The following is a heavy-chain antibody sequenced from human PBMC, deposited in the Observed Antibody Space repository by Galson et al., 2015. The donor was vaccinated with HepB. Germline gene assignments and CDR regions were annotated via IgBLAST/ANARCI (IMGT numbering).Heavy chain of an antibody. CDR3: AIGHCCGCSCRPY. J-gene: IGHJ4*02. CDR2: ISTSSSNI. D-gene: IGHD2-15*01. CDR1: RFTFSSYS. Sequence: SLRLSCAASRFTFSSYSMDWVRQAPGKGLEWVSSISTSSSNIYYADSVKGRFTISRDNAKNSLYLQMNSLRAEDTAVYYCAIGHCCGCSCRPYWGQGTLVTVSS. V-gene: IGHV3-48*04.